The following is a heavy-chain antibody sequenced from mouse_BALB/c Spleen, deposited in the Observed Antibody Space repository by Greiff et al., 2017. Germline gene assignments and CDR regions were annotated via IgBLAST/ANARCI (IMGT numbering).Heavy chain of an antibody. CDR2: IDPYNDGT. CDR3: ASYTYYYAMDY. CDR1: GYSFTDYN. V-gene: IGHV1S135*01. J-gene: IGHJ4*01. Sequence: EVQLQQSGPELVKPGASVLVSCKASGYSFTDYNMYWVKQSNGKSLEWIGYIDPYNDGTKYNVKFKGKATLTSDKSSSSAFMELSSLTSEDSAVYYCASYTYYYAMDYWGQGTSVTVSS.